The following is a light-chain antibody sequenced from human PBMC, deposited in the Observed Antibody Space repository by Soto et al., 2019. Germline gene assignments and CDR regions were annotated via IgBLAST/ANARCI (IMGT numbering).Light chain of an antibody. J-gene: IGKJ1*01. V-gene: IGKV3-15*01. CDR3: QQYGS. CDR2: GAS. CDR1: QSIDSS. Sequence: EIVMTQSPATLSVSPGERVTLSCRASQSIDSSLAWYQQKVGQAPRLLIYGASTRATGIPARFSGSGSGTEFSLTISSLQSEDIAIYSCQQYGSFGQGTKVDIK.